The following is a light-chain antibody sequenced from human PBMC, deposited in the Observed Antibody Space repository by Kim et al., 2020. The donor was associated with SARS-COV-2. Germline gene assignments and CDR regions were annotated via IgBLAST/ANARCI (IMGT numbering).Light chain of an antibody. V-gene: IGKV1-39*01. J-gene: IGKJ4*01. Sequence: IQMTQSPSSLAASVGDRVTITCRASQSISTRLNWYQQRPGKAPKLLIYAASTLQGGVPSRFSGTGSATDFSLTISSLQPEDFSTSYFQQSYTTPSLSFGRGTKVDIK. CDR3: QQSYTTPSLS. CDR1: QSISTR. CDR2: AAS.